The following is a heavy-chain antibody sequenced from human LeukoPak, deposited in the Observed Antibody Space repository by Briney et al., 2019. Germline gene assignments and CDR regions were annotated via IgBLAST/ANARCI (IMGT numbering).Heavy chain of an antibody. J-gene: IGHJ4*02. Sequence: ASVKVSCKASGYTFTSYYMHWVRQAPGQGLEWMGIINPSGGSTSYAQKFQGRVTMTRNMSTSTVYMELSSLRSEDTAVYYCARLHGGATKLDYWGQGTLVTVSS. V-gene: IGHV1-46*01. CDR2: INPSGGST. D-gene: IGHD1-26*01. CDR1: GYTFTSYY. CDR3: ARLHGGATKLDY.